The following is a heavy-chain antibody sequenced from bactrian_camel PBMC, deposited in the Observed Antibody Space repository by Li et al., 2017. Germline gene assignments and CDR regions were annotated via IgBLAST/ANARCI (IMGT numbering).Heavy chain of an antibody. J-gene: IGHJ4*01. Sequence: VQLVESGGGSVQAGGSLVLSCASDRHAISNYCMGWFRQAPGKEREGVAAIDSDGTTSYGESVKGRFTISQDNNKNTVYLQMNSLRPEDTARYQCMTRVKFDGLCTSWWKNWGKGTQVTVS. CDR2: IDSDGTT. CDR1: RHAISNYC. D-gene: IGHD7*01. V-gene: IGHV3S53*01. CDR3: MTRVKFDGLCTSWWKN.